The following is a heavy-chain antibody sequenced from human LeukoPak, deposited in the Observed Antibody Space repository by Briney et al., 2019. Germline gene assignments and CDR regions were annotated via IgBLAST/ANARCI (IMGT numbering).Heavy chain of an antibody. CDR2: ISSSSSYM. CDR3: ARETDILTGYTHAFDI. D-gene: IGHD3-9*01. V-gene: IGHV3-21*01. CDR1: GFTFSSYS. Sequence: GGSLRLSCAASGFTFSSYSMNWVRQAPGKGLEWVSSISSSSSYMFYADSVKGRFTISRDNAKNSLSLQMNSLRAEDTALYYCARETDILTGYTHAFDIWGQGTMVTVSS. J-gene: IGHJ3*02.